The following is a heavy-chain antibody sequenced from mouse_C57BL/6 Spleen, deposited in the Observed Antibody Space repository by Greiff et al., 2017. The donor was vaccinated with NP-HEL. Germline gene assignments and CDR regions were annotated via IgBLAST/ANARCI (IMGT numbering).Heavy chain of an antibody. Sequence: DVQLVESGGGLVKPGGSLKLSCAASGFTFSDYGMHWVRQAPEKGLEWVAYISSCSSTIYYADTVKGRFTISRDNAKNNLFLQRTRLRSEDTAMYYCARRSYDYDNLDYWGQGTTLTVSS. CDR1: GFTFSDYG. CDR2: ISSCSSTI. D-gene: IGHD2-4*01. CDR3: ARRSYDYDNLDY. V-gene: IGHV5-17*01. J-gene: IGHJ2*01.